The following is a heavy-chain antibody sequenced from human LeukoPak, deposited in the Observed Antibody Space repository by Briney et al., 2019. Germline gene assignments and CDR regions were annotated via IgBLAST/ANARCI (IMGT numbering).Heavy chain of an antibody. CDR3: ARGRGLYCGGDCYPEVPFDY. D-gene: IGHD2-21*02. CDR1: GGSFSGYY. V-gene: IGHV4-34*01. CDR2: INHSGST. Sequence: PSETLSLTCAVYGGSFSGYYWSWIHQPPGKGLEWIGEINHSGSTNYNPSLKSRVTISVDTSKNQFSLKLSSVTAADTAVYYCARGRGLYCGGDCYPEVPFDYWGQGTLVTVSS. J-gene: IGHJ4*02.